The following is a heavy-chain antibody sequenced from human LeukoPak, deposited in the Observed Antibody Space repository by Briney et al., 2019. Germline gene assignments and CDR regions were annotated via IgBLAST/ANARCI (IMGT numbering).Heavy chain of an antibody. V-gene: IGHV3-66*02. Sequence: GGSLRLSCAASGFTVSSHFMTWVRQAAGKGLEWVSVIYIDGNTYYADSVKGRFTISRDTSKNTRYLQMSGLTPEDSAVYYCARLPIYWGQGTLVTVSS. CDR2: IYIDGNT. CDR3: ARLPIY. CDR1: GFTVSSHF. J-gene: IGHJ4*02.